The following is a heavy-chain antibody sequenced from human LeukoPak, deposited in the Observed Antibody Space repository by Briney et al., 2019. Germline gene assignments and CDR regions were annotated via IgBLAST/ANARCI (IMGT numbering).Heavy chain of an antibody. Sequence: ASVKVSCKXSGYTFTGYYMHWVRQAPGQGLEWMGWINPNSGGTNYAQKFQGRVTMTRDTSISTAYMELSRLTSGDTAVYYCAARSHPFDFWGQGTLVTVSS. CDR2: INPNSGGT. J-gene: IGHJ4*02. CDR1: GYTFTGYY. V-gene: IGHV1-2*02. CDR3: AARSHPFDF.